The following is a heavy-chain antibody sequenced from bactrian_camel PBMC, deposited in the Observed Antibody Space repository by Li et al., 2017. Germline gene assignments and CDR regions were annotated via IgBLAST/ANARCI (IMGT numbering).Heavy chain of an antibody. J-gene: IGHJ6*01. CDR3: AKGAGPNDFGY. D-gene: IGHD1*01. V-gene: IGHV3S40*01. CDR1: GFTFSSYA. CDR2: ISPRGNGT. Sequence: VQLVESGGGLVQPGGSLRVSCAASGFTFSSYAMSWVRQAPGKGLEWVSTISPRGNGTYYAGSVKGQFTISRDNAKNILYLQMNSLKFEDTALYYCAKGAGPNDFGYWGQGTQVTVS.